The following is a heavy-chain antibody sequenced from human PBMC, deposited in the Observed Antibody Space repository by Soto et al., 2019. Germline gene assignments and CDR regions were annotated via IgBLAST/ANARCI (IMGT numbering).Heavy chain of an antibody. CDR3: ARRYGSCFDY. Sequence: QVQLQESGPGLVKPSETLSLTCTVSGGSISSYYWSWIRQPPGKGLEWIGYIYYSGSTNYNPSLKRRATRPEDTTKNPCSLKLSPVTAADTAVDDGARRYGSCFDYWGQGTLVTVSS. CDR2: IYYSGST. J-gene: IGHJ4*02. CDR1: GGSISSYY. V-gene: IGHV4-59*08. D-gene: IGHD5-18*01.